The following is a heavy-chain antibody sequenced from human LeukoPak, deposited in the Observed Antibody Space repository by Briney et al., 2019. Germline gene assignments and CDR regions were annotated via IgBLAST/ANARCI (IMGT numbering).Heavy chain of an antibody. CDR3: ARRGYSYGEGSYGMDV. Sequence: GESLKIPCKGSGYSFTSYWIGWLRQMPGKGLEWMGIIYPGDSDTRYSPSFQGQVTISADKSISTAYLQWSSLKASDTAMYYCARRGYSYGEGSYGMDVWGQGTTVTVSS. J-gene: IGHJ6*02. CDR1: GYSFTSYW. V-gene: IGHV5-51*01. CDR2: IYPGDSDT. D-gene: IGHD5-18*01.